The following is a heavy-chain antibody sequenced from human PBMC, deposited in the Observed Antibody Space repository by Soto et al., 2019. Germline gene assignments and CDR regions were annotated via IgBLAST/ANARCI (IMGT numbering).Heavy chain of an antibody. D-gene: IGHD3-10*01. CDR3: ARGPPPLGYYGSGSYCFDP. V-gene: IGHV4-30-4*01. Sequence: TLSLTCTVSGGSISSGDYYWSWIRQPPGKGLEWIGYIYYSGSTYYNPSLKSRVTISVDTSKNQFSLKLSSVTAADTAVYYCARGPPPLGYYGSGSYCFDPWGQGTLVTVSS. CDR2: IYYSGST. J-gene: IGHJ5*02. CDR1: GGSISSGDYY.